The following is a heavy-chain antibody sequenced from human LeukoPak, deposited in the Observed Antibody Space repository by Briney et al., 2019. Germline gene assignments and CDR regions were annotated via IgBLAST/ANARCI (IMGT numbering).Heavy chain of an antibody. CDR1: GFTFSNYA. V-gene: IGHV3-23*01. CDR3: ARLLLDQVGNAFDI. D-gene: IGHD3-10*01. Sequence: GGSLRLSCAASGFTFSNYAMGWVRQAPGKGLEWVSAITDGGGSTHYADSVRGRFTISRDNSKNTLYLQMNSLRAEDTAVYYCARLLLDQVGNAFDIWGQGTMVTVSS. CDR2: ITDGGGST. J-gene: IGHJ3*02.